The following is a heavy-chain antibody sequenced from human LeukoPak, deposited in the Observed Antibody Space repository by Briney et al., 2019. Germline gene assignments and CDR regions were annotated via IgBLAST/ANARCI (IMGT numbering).Heavy chain of an antibody. V-gene: IGHV4-38-2*01. CDR3: ARHMTTGMLDAFDI. CDR1: GYSISSGYY. D-gene: IGHD3-10*02. J-gene: IGHJ3*02. CDR2: IFHSGST. Sequence: PSETLSLTCDVSGYSISSGYYWAWIRQFPGKGLEWIGSIFHSGSTYDNPSLKSRVTTSVDASKNYFSLTLSSVTAADTAVYHCARHMTTGMLDAFDIWGQGTTVIISS.